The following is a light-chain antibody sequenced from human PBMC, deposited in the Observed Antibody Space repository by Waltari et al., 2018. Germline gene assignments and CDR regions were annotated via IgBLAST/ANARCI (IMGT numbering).Light chain of an antibody. CDR2: KAS. CDR1: QSVNRW. J-gene: IGKJ1*01. CDR3: QQYEAFPVT. Sequence: CRASQSVNRWLALYQQKPGKAPKLLISKASALQNGVAPRFSGGGSGTEFTLTISNLQPDDSSTYYCQQYEAFPVTFGHGTKVEIK. V-gene: IGKV1-5*03.